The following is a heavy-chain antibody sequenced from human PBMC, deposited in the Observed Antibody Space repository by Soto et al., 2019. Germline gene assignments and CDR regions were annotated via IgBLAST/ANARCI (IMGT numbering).Heavy chain of an antibody. Sequence: SLRLSCAASGFTFSTYGMHWVRQAPGKGLEWVAVIWYDGSYKYYADSVNGRFTISRDNSKNTLYLQMNSLRAEDTAVYYSAKAGEQYSHGYTFDYSGQGTLVTVSS. V-gene: IGHV3-33*06. J-gene: IGHJ4*02. CDR1: GFTFSTYG. CDR3: AKAGEQYSHGYTFDY. CDR2: IWYDGSYK. D-gene: IGHD5-18*01.